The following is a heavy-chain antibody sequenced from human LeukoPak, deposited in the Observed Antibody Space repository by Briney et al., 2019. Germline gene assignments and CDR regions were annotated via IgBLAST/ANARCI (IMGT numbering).Heavy chain of an antibody. D-gene: IGHD3-10*01. V-gene: IGHV4-30-4*01. Sequence: SETLSLTCTVSGASISSSDYFWSWIRQPPGEGLEWIGSIYYSGSTYDNPSLKSRVTISVDTSKNQFSLKLSSVTAADTAVYYCAREGSITMVRGVNWLDPWGQGTLVIVSS. CDR1: GASISSSDYF. J-gene: IGHJ5*02. CDR2: IYYSGST. CDR3: AREGSITMVRGVNWLDP.